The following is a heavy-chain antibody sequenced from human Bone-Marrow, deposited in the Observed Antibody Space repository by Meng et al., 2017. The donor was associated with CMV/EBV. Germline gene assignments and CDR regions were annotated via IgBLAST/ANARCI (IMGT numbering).Heavy chain of an antibody. D-gene: IGHD2-2*01. Sequence: ASVKVSCKASGYSFTSYDINWVRQATGQGLEWMGWMNPNSGNTGYAQKFQGRVTMTRNTSISTAYMELSSLRSEDTAVYYCARGGFGDCSSTSCFFYYYYYGMDVWGQG. J-gene: IGHJ6*02. CDR2: MNPNSGNT. CDR1: GYSFTSYD. V-gene: IGHV1-8*01. CDR3: ARGGFGDCSSTSCFFYYYYYGMDV.